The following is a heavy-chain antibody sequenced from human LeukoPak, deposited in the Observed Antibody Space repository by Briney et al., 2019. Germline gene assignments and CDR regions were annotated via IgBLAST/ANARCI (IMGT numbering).Heavy chain of an antibody. D-gene: IGHD2-21*02. CDR3: ARDCEPIVVVTAPDY. Sequence: GGSLRLPCTVSGFTVSSNSMSWVRQAPGKGLEWVSFIYSDNTHYSDSVKGRFTISRDNSKNTLYLQMNSLRAEDTAVYYCARDCEPIVVVTAPDYWGQGTLVTVSS. V-gene: IGHV3-66*03. CDR2: IYSDNT. J-gene: IGHJ4*02. CDR1: GFTVSSNS.